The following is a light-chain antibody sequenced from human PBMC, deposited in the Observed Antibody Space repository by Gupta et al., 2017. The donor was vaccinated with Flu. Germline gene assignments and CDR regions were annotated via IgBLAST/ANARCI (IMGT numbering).Light chain of an antibody. CDR3: QQRSSWPPKDLT. CDR2: DAS. CDR1: QSVSRY. J-gene: IGKJ4*01. V-gene: IGKV3-11*01. Sequence: QSVSRYLAWYQHKPGQAPRLLIYDASNRATGIPARFSGSGSGTDCTLTISSLEPEEFAVYYCQQRSSWPPKDLTFGGGTKVEIK.